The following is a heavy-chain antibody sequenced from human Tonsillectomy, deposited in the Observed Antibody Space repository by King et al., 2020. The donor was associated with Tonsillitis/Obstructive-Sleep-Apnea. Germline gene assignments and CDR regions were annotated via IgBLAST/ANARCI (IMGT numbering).Heavy chain of an antibody. CDR1: GFTFDDYT. CDR3: AKDAYSSSSYAFDI. CDR2: ISWDGGST. Sequence: VQLVESGGVVVQPGGSLRLSCAASGFTFDDYTMHWVRQAPGKGLEWVSLISWDGGSTYYADSVKGRFTISRDNSKNSLYLQMNSLRTDDTALYYCAKDAYSSSSYAFDIWGQGTMVTVSS. J-gene: IGHJ3*02. V-gene: IGHV3-43*01. D-gene: IGHD6-6*01.